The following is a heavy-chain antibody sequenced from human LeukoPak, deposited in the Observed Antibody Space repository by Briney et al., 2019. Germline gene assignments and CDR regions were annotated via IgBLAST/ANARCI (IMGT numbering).Heavy chain of an antibody. D-gene: IGHD6-13*01. CDR1: GGTFSSYA. CDR3: SRGKDSSSWYWENYYYYYMDV. V-gene: IGHV1-69*05. J-gene: IGHJ6*03. Sequence: PVKVSCKASGGTFSSYAISWVRQAPGQGLEWMGGIIPIFGTANYAQKFQGRVTITTDESTSTAYMELSSLRSEDTAVYYCSRGKDSSSWYWENYYYYYMDVWGKGTTVTVSS. CDR2: IIPIFGTA.